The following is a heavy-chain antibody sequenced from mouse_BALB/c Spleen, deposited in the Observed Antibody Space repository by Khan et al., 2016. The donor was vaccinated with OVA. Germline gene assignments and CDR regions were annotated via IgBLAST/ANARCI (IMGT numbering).Heavy chain of an antibody. V-gene: IGHV14-3*02. CDR2: IDPANGNT. J-gene: IGHJ3*01. Sequence: EVQLQQSGAELVKPGASVKLSCTASGFNIKDTYMHWVQQRPEQGLEWLGRIDPANGNTKYDPKFQGKATITADTSSNTAYLQLSSLTSEDTAVYYCASPYDYGFAYWGQGTLVTVSA. CDR1: GFNIKDTY. CDR3: ASPYDYGFAY. D-gene: IGHD2-4*01.